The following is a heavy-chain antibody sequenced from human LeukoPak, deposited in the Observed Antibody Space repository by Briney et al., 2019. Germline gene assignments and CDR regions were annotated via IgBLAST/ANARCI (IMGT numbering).Heavy chain of an antibody. CDR1: GGSISSGGYY. V-gene: IGHV4-31*02. Sequence: SETLSLTWTVSGGSISSGGYYWSWIRQHPGKGLEWIGYIYYSGSTYYNPSLKSRVTISVDTSKNQFSLKLSSVTAADTAVYYCARAHYGGNSYYYYGMDVWGQGTTVTVSS. D-gene: IGHD4-23*01. CDR3: ARAHYGGNSYYYYGMDV. CDR2: IYYSGST. J-gene: IGHJ6*02.